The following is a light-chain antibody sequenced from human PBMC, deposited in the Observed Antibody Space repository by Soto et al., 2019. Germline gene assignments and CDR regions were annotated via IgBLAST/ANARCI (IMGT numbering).Light chain of an antibody. CDR1: QSFNSN. V-gene: IGKV3D-15*01. CDR2: GAS. CDR3: QQYGSSPPVT. Sequence: EVVMTQSPATLSVSPGERATLSCRASQSFNSNLSWYQQNLAQAPRLLIYGASTRATGIPARFSGSGSGTEFTLTISSLQPEDFAVYYCQQYGSSPPVTFGGGTKVDIK. J-gene: IGKJ4*01.